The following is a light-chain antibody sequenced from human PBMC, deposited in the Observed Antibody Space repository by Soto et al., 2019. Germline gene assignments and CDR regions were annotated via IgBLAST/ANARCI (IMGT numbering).Light chain of an antibody. V-gene: IGKV1-13*02. CDR3: QQFNFHPLYT. CDR1: QGIKTD. J-gene: IGKJ2*01. CDR2: DAS. Sequence: AFQLTQSPSSLSASLGDRVTISCRVSQGIKTDLAWYQQRPGKAPKLLIYDASTLESGVPSRFSGSGYGTDFTLTISSLQPEDFATYYCQQFNFHPLYTFGQGTRLEI.